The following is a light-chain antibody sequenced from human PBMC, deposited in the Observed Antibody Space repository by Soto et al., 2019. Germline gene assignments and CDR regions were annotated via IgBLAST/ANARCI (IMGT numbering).Light chain of an antibody. CDR3: QQRRSWPPTIT. CDR1: QSINSN. Sequence: EIGMTQSPSTLSVSTGERATLSCRASQSINSNLAWYQQKPGQAPRLLIYGASTRATGIPARFSGSGSGTDFTLTISSLEPEDFAVYYCQQRRSWPPTITFGQGTRLEIK. J-gene: IGKJ5*01. CDR2: GAS. V-gene: IGKV3-15*01.